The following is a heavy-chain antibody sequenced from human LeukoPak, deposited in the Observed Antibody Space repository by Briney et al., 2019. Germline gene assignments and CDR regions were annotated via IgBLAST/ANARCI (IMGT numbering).Heavy chain of an antibody. J-gene: IGHJ1*01. CDR2: IRHDGSYK. CDR1: GFTFSTYG. V-gene: IGHV3-30*02. D-gene: IGHD4-17*01. CDR3: ARDRADYGRGFFQY. Sequence: GGSLRLSCAASGFTFSTYGMHWVRQAPGKGLEWVAFIRHDGSYKYFQDSVKGRFTISRDNSKNTLYLQMNSLRAEDTAVYYCARDRADYGRGFFQYWGQGALVTVSS.